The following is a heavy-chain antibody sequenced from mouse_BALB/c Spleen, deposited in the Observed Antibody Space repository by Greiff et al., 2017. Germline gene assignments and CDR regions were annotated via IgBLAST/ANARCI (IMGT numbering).Heavy chain of an antibody. J-gene: IGHJ3*01. V-gene: IGHV1S81*02. D-gene: IGHD2-14*01. CDR3: ARSGYYRYDGFAY. CDR1: GYTFTSYW. Sequence: QVQLQQPGAELVKPGASVKLSCKASGYTFTSYWMHWVKQRPGQGLEWIGEINPSNGRTNYNEKFKSKATLTVDNSSSTAYMQLSSLTSEDSAVYYCARSGYYRYDGFAYWGEGTLVTVSA. CDR2: INPSNGRT.